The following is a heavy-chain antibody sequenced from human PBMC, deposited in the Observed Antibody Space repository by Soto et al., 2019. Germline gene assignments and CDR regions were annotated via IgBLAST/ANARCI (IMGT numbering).Heavy chain of an antibody. V-gene: IGHV4-59*01. CDR2: IYYSGST. Sequence: SETLSLTCTVSGGSISSYYWSWIRQPPGKGLEWIGYIYYSGSTNYNPSLKSRVTISVDTSKNQFSLKRSSVTAADTAVYYCARAKATGRPGGMDVWGQGTTVTVSS. CDR3: ARAKATGRPGGMDV. D-gene: IGHD5-12*01. CDR1: GGSISSYY. J-gene: IGHJ6*02.